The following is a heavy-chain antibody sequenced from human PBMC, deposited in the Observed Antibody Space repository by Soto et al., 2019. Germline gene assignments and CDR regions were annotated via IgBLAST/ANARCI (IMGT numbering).Heavy chain of an antibody. V-gene: IGHV1-3*01. J-gene: IGHJ4*02. CDR1: GYTFTSYA. Sequence: ASVKVSCKASGYTFTSYAMHWVRQAPGQRLEWMGWINAGNGNTKYSQKFQGRVTITRDTSASTAYMELSSLRSEDTAVYYCAREWGDILTCYYFADWGQGTLVTVSS. D-gene: IGHD3-9*01. CDR2: INAGNGNT. CDR3: AREWGDILTCYYFAD.